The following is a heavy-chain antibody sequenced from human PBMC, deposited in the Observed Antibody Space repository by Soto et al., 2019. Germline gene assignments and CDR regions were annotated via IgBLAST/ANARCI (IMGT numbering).Heavy chain of an antibody. Sequence: GGSLRLSCAASGFAFSSYGMSWFRQAPGKGLEWVAGITVGGAGTFFADSVKGRFTISRDNSKNTLFLQMNSLRAEDTAVYYCAKESRSSGWYGMDVWGQGTTVTVSS. J-gene: IGHJ6*02. D-gene: IGHD6-19*01. CDR1: GFAFSSYG. V-gene: IGHV3-23*01. CDR3: AKESRSSGWYGMDV. CDR2: ITVGGAGT.